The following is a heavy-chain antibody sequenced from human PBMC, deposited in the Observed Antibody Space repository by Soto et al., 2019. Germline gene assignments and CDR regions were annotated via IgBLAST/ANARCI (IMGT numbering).Heavy chain of an antibody. CDR2: IYWNDDK. J-gene: IGHJ6*02. CDR1: GFSLSTSGVG. V-gene: IGHV2-5*01. Sequence: SGPTLVNPPQTLTLTCTFSGFSLSTSGVGVGWIRQPPGKALEWLALIYWNDDKRYSPSLKSRLTITKDTSKNQVVLTMTNMDPVDTATYYCAHSPPXLYYDSSGYLTLYGMDVWGQGTTVTVSS. D-gene: IGHD3-22*01. CDR3: AHSPPXLYYDSSGYLTLYGMDV.